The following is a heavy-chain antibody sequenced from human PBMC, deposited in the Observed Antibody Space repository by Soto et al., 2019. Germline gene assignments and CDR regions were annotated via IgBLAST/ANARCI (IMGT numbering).Heavy chain of an antibody. CDR3: ARGATGYVWGSYRQNWFDP. CDR1: GGSFSGYY. V-gene: IGHV4-34*01. D-gene: IGHD3-16*02. CDR2: INHSGST. J-gene: IGHJ5*02. Sequence: PSETLSLTCAVYGGSFSGYYWSWIRQPPGKGLEWIGEINHSGSTNYNPSLKSRVTISVDTSKNQFSLKLSSVTAADTAVYYCARGATGYVWGSYRQNWFDPWGQGTLVTVSS.